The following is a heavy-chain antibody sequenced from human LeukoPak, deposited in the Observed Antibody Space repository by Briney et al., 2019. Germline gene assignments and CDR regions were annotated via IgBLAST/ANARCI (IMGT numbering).Heavy chain of an antibody. CDR3: ARRAGAYSHPYDY. V-gene: IGHV4-34*01. J-gene: IGHJ4*02. CDR2: INHSGST. D-gene: IGHD4/OR15-4a*01. Sequence: PSETLSLTCAVYGGSFSGYYWSWIRQPPGKGLEWIGEINHSGSTNYNPSLKSRVAISVDTSKNQFSLKLSSVTAADTAVYYCARRAGAYSHPYDYWGQGTLVTVSS. CDR1: GGSFSGYY.